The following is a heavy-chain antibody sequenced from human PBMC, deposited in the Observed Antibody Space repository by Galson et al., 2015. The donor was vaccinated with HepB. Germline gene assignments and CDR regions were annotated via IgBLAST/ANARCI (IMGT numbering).Heavy chain of an antibody. CDR2: IYSGGST. D-gene: IGHD3-3*01. J-gene: IGHJ6*02. Sequence: SLRLSCAASGFTVSSNYMSWVRQAPGKGLEWVSVIYSGGSTYYADSVKGRFTISRDNSKNTLYLQMNSLRAEDTAVYYCARETGITIPYGMDVWGQGTTVTVSS. CDR1: GFTVSSNY. V-gene: IGHV3-66*01. CDR3: ARETGITIPYGMDV.